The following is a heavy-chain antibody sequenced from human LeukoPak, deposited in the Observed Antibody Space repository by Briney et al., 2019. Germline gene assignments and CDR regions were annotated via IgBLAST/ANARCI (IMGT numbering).Heavy chain of an antibody. D-gene: IGHD5-12*01. CDR3: ARKGDSGYGSLDY. Sequence: GGSLRLSCAASGFTFSSYSMNWVRQAPGKGLEWVSAISGSGGSTYYADSVKGRFTISRDNSKNTLYLQMNSLRAEDTAVYYCARKGDSGYGSLDYWGQGTLVTVSS. CDR1: GFTFSSYS. CDR2: ISGSGGST. V-gene: IGHV3-23*01. J-gene: IGHJ4*02.